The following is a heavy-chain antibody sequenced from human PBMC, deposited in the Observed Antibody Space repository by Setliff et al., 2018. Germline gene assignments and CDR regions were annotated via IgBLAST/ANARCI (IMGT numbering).Heavy chain of an antibody. Sequence: SETLSLTCAVYGGSFSGHHWCWIRQPPWKGLEWIGEINHSGSANYDPSLKSRVTISLDTSKNQFSLKLSSVTAADTAVYYCARGDYYDSSAYSPDTFDIWGQGTMVTV. V-gene: IGHV4-34*01. J-gene: IGHJ3*02. CDR3: ARGDYYDSSAYSPDTFDI. D-gene: IGHD3-22*01. CDR2: INHSGSA. CDR1: GGSFSGHH.